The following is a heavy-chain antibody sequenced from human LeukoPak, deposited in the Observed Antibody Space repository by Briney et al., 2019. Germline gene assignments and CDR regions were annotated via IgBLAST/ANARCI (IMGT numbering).Heavy chain of an antibody. Sequence: GGSLRLSCAASEFTFSSYSMNWVRQAPGKGLEWVSYITNSGNSKSYADSVKGRFTISRDNTKNSLYLQMNSLRAEDTAVYYCARDIPRDGFNSPAYGMDVWGRGTTVTVSS. CDR2: ITNSGNSK. D-gene: IGHD5-24*01. CDR1: EFTFSSYS. V-gene: IGHV3-48*01. CDR3: ARDIPRDGFNSPAYGMDV. J-gene: IGHJ6*02.